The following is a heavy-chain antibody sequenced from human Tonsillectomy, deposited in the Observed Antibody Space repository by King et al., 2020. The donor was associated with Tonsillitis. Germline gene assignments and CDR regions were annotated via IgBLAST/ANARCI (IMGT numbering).Heavy chain of an antibody. V-gene: IGHV5-51*01. CDR1: GYSFITYW. J-gene: IGHJ4*02. CDR3: ARNPTMMDPFDY. Sequence: VQLVQSGAEVKKLGESLKISCKGSGYSFITYWIGWVRQKPGKGPEWMGIIYPGDSDTRYSPSFQGQVTISADKSISTAYLQWSSLKASDTAMYYCARNPTMMDPFDYWGQGTLVTVSS. D-gene: IGHD3-22*01. CDR2: IYPGDSDT.